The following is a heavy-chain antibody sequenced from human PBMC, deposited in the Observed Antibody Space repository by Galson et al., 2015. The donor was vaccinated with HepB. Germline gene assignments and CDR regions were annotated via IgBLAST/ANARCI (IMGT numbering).Heavy chain of an antibody. D-gene: IGHD2-2*01. CDR3: ARPQDIVVDGAAFDI. V-gene: IGHV5-10-1*01. CDR2: IDPSDSYT. CDR1: GYSFTSYW. J-gene: IGHJ3*02. Sequence: QSGAEVKKPGESLRISCKGSGYSFTSYWISWVRQMPGKGLEWMGRIDPSDSYTNYSPSFQGHVTISADKSISTAYLQWSSLKASDTAMYYCARPQDIVVDGAAFDIWGQGTMVTVSS.